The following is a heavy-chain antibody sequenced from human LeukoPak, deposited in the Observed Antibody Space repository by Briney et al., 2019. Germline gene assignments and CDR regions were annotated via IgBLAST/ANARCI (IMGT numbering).Heavy chain of an antibody. CDR2: ISWNSGSI. CDR3: AKDIPKRAAGLGFDY. Sequence: PGGSLRLSCAASGFTFDDYAMHWVRQAPGKGLERVSGISWNSGSIGYADSVKGRFTISRDNAKNSLYLQMNSLRAEDTALYYCAKDIPKRAAGLGFDYWGQGTLVTVSS. D-gene: IGHD3-16*01. V-gene: IGHV3-9*01. CDR1: GFTFDDYA. J-gene: IGHJ4*02.